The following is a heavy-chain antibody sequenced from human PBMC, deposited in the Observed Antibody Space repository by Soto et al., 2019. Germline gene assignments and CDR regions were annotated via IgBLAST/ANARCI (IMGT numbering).Heavy chain of an antibody. V-gene: IGHV4-34*01. CDR3: ARDKITGLFDY. D-gene: IGHD2-8*02. Sequence: QVQLQQWGAGLLKPSETLSLTCAVYGGSFSGYSWTWIRQPPGTGLEWIGEINHSGSTNYNPSLKSRVTISVDTSKNQFSLKLTSETAADTAVYYCARDKITGLFDYWGQGALVTVSS. CDR2: INHSGST. CDR1: GGSFSGYS. J-gene: IGHJ4*02.